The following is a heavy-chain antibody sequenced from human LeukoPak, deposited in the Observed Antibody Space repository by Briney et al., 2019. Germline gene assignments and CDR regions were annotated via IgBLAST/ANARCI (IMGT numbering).Heavy chain of an antibody. CDR1: GFTFSNAW. V-gene: IGHV3-73*01. Sequence: GGSLRLSCAASGFTFSNAWMSWVRQAPGKGLEWVGRIRSKANSYATAYAASVKGRFTISRDDSKNTAYLQMNSLKTEDTAVYYCTRDGRPWGQGTLVTVSS. D-gene: IGHD1-26*01. J-gene: IGHJ5*02. CDR3: TRDGRP. CDR2: IRSKANSYAT.